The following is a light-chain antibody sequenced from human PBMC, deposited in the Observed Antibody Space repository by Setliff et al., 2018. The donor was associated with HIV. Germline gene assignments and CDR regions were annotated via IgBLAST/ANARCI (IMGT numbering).Light chain of an antibody. CDR3: SSYTSSSTYV. Sequence: ALTQPASVYGSPGQSITISCSGTKSDIGAYNYVSWYQQHPGKAPKLMIYEVSNRPSGVSNRFSGSKSGTTASLTISGLQAEDEADYYCSSYTSSSTYVFGTGTKVTVL. J-gene: IGLJ1*01. CDR2: EVS. V-gene: IGLV2-14*01. CDR1: KSDIGAYNY.